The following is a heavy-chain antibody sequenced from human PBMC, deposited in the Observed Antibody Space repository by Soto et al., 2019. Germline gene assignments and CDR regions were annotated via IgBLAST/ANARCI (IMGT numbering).Heavy chain of an antibody. CDR2: ISYDGSNK. CDR1: GFTFSSYA. CDR3: ARRGDLAAAVFEHPSHYYCGMDV. D-gene: IGHD6-13*01. V-gene: IGHV3-30-3*01. J-gene: IGHJ6*02. Sequence: QVQLVESGGGVVQPGRSLRLSCAASGFTFSSYAMHWVRQAPGKGLEWVAVISYDGSNKYYADSVKGRFTISRDNSKNTLYLQMNSLRAEDTAVYYCARRGDLAAAVFEHPSHYYCGMDVWGQGTTVTVSS.